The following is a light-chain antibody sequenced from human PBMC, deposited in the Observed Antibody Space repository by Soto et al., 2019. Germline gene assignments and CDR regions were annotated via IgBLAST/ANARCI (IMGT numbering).Light chain of an antibody. J-gene: IGLJ3*02. Sequence: QSALTQPASVSGSPGQSITISCTGTGSDVGGYPYVSWYQQHPGEAPKLIIYEVRHRPSGVSNRFSGSKSDSTASLSISGLQAEDEADYYCSSYTSSSTWVFGGGTKLTVL. CDR3: SSYTSSSTWV. V-gene: IGLV2-14*01. CDR1: GSDVGGYPY. CDR2: EVR.